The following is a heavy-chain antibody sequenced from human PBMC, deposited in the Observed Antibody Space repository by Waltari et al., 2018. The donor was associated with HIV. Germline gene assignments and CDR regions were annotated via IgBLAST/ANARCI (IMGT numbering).Heavy chain of an antibody. D-gene: IGHD6-6*01. CDR3: ARDRGGSSSLVLDS. J-gene: IGHJ4*02. Sequence: QVQLVESGGGVVQPGRSLRLSCAASGFTFKNYGLHWVRQAPGKGLEWVAVIWDDGSNKYYADSVKGRFTISRDNSKNRLYLQMNSLRAEDTAVYYCARDRGGSSSLVLDSWGQGTLVTVSS. CDR2: IWDDGSNK. CDR1: GFTFKNYG. V-gene: IGHV3-33*01.